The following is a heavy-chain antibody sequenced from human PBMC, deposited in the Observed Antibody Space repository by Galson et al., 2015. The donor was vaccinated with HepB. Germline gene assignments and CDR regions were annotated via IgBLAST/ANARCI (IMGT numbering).Heavy chain of an antibody. CDR1: GFTFSSYS. D-gene: IGHD3-3*01. CDR3: ARDQIGDDFWSGYYPNYYYYYGMDV. J-gene: IGHJ6*02. V-gene: IGHV3-21*01. Sequence: SLRLSCAASGFTFSSYSMNWVRQAPGKGLEWVSSISSSSSYICYADSVKGRFTISRDNAKNSLYLQMNSLRAEDTAVYYCARDQIGDDFWSGYYPNYYYYYGMDVWGQGTTVTVSS. CDR2: ISSSSSYI.